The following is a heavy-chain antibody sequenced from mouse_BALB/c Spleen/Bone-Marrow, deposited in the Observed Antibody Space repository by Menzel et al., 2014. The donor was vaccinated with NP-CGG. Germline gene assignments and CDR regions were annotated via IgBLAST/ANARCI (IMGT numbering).Heavy chain of an antibody. CDR2: INPYNDGT. CDR1: GYTFTSYV. CDR3: ARTYYYGSNLFAY. D-gene: IGHD1-1*01. Sequence: VQLQQSGPELVKPGASVKMSCKASGYTFTSYVMHWVKQKPGQGLEWIGYINPYNDGTKYNEKLKGKATLTSDKSSSTAYMELSSLTSEDSAVYYCARTYYYGSNLFAYWGQGTLVTVSA. V-gene: IGHV1-14*01. J-gene: IGHJ3*01.